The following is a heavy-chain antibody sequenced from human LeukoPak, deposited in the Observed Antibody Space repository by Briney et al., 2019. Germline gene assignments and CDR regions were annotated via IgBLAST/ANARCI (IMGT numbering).Heavy chain of an antibody. CDR3: ARGVVVVAATDIWFDP. V-gene: IGHV1-2*02. D-gene: IGHD2-15*01. Sequence: ASVKVSCKASGYTFTGYYMHWVRQAPGQGLEWMGWINPNSGGTNYAQKFQGRVTMTRDTSISTAYMELSRLRPDDTAVYYCARGVVVVAATDIWFDPWGQGTLVTVSS. CDR2: INPNSGGT. CDR1: GYTFTGYY. J-gene: IGHJ5*02.